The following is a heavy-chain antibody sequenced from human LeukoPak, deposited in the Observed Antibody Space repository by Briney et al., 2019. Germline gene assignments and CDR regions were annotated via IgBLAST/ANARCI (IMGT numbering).Heavy chain of an antibody. CDR2: MNSDGTTT. D-gene: IGHD3-10*01. V-gene: IGHV3-74*03. J-gene: IGHJ6*03. CDR3: AREDLLWFGTYYYYYMDV. CDR1: GFTFTSYG. Sequence: GGSLRLSCAASGFTFTSYGMTWVRQAPGKGLEWVSRMNSDGTTTTYADSVKGRFTISRDNAKNTLYLEMNSLRAEDTAVYYCAREDLLWFGTYYYYYMDVWGKGTTVTISS.